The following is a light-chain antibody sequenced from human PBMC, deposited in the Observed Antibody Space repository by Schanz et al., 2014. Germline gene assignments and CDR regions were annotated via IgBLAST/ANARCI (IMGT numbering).Light chain of an antibody. CDR3: CSYAGSDSWV. V-gene: IGLV2-23*02. CDR1: SSDIGGRAY. Sequence: QSALTQPASVSGSPGQSITISCTGTSSDIGGRAYVSWYQQRPGKAPQLILYDVNSRPSGVSNRFSGSESGNTASLTISGLQAEDEAGYYCCSYAGSDSWVFGGGTKLTVL. CDR2: DVN. J-gene: IGLJ2*01.